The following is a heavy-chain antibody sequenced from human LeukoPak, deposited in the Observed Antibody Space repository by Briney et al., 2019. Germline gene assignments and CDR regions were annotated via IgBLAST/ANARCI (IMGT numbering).Heavy chain of an antibody. CDR3: ARLRRYSSGLTRNWFDP. J-gene: IGHJ5*02. D-gene: IGHD6-19*01. CDR2: IYYSGNSGST. V-gene: IGHV4-59*12. Sequence: PSETLSLTCTVSGGSISSYYWSWIRQPPGKGLEWIGYIYYSGNSGSTNYNPSLKSRVTISVDTSKNQFSLKLSSVTAADTAVYYCARLRRYSSGLTRNWFDPWGQGTLVTVSS. CDR1: GGSISSYY.